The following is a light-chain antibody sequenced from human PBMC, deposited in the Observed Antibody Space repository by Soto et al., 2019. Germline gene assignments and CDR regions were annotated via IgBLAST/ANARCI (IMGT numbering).Light chain of an antibody. V-gene: IGKV3-11*01. CDR1: QSVGSY. Sequence: EVVLTQSPATLSLSPGDGATLSCRASQSVGSYLAWYQQKPGQAPRLLIYDASNRATCVPARFSGSGSGPDFTLTIGSLEPEDFALYYCQHRSNWPLTFGGGTKVEI. CDR2: DAS. J-gene: IGKJ4*01. CDR3: QHRSNWPLT.